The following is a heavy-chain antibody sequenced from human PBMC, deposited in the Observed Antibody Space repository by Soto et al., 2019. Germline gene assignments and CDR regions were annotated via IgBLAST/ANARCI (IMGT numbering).Heavy chain of an antibody. J-gene: IGHJ4*02. Sequence: QVQLQESGPGLVKPSGTLSLTCAVSGVSISSHDWWTWVHQPPGKGLEWIGESHQGGNTNYNSSLESQGTISLDKSKNQCSLQLSSVTDADTAVYYCATRDTGRVYWGQGTLVTVSS. CDR2: SHQGGNT. CDR1: GVSISSHDW. V-gene: IGHV4-4*02. D-gene: IGHD5-18*01. CDR3: ATRDTGRVY.